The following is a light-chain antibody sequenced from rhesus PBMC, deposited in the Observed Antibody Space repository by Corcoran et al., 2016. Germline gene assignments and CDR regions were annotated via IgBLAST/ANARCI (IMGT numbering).Light chain of an antibody. CDR1: QAISKY. CDR2: DTS. J-gene: IGKJ4*01. CDR3: QQHNSYPPT. V-gene: IGKV1-25*01. Sequence: DIQMTQSPSSLSASVGDTVTITCQASQAISKYLAWYQQKPGKAPNLLIYDTSPLQSGVPSRFSGSGSGTEFTLTISSLQPEDFATYYCQQHNSYPPTFGGGTKVELK.